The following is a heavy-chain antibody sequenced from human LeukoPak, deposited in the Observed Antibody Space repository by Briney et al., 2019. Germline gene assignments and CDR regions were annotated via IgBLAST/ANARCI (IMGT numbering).Heavy chain of an antibody. Sequence: GASVKVSCKASGYTFTSYGITWVRQAPGQGLEWMGGIIPIFGTANYAQKFQGRVTITADESTSTAYMELSSLRSDDTAIYYCARDLYYYGSGSYYDVFDVWGQGTMVTVSS. CDR2: IIPIFGTA. CDR3: ARDLYYYGSGSYYDVFDV. CDR1: GYTFTSYG. V-gene: IGHV1-69*13. J-gene: IGHJ3*01. D-gene: IGHD3-10*01.